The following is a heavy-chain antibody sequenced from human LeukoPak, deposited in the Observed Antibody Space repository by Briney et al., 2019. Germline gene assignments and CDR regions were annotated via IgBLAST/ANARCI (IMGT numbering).Heavy chain of an antibody. D-gene: IGHD4-11*01. Sequence: GGSLRLSCAASGFTFSSYAMSWVRQAPGKGLEWVSVINGSGSSTNYADSVKGRFTISRDNSKNTLYLQMNSLRADDTAVYYCAKDRVAVSNYGFFDYWGQGTLVSVSS. V-gene: IGHV3-23*01. J-gene: IGHJ4*02. CDR2: INGSGSST. CDR3: AKDRVAVSNYGFFDY. CDR1: GFTFSSYA.